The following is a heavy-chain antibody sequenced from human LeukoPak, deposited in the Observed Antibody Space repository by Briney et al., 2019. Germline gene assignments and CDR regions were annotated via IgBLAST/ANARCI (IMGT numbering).Heavy chain of an antibody. D-gene: IGHD1-26*01. CDR1: GYSFANFW. CDR3: ARRSGSYFNF. V-gene: IGHV5-51*01. J-gene: IGHJ4*02. CDR2: IYPGDSDT. Sequence: GESLKISCKGSGSGYSFANFWIGWARQMPGKGLEWMGIIYPGDSDTRYSPSFEGQVTISVDKSVNTAYLQWSSLRASDTAIYFCARRSGSYFNFWGQGTQVIVSS.